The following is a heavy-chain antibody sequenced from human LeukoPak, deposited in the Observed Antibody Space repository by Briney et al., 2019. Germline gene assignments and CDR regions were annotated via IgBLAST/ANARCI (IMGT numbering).Heavy chain of an antibody. J-gene: IGHJ4*02. V-gene: IGHV4-61*05. CDR1: GGSISSSSYY. CDR2: VYSSGST. D-gene: IGHD1-20*01. CDR3: ARNSITLYYFDC. Sequence: PSETPSLTCTVSGGSISSSSYYWGWIRQPPGKGLEWIGYVYSSGSTNYNPSLKSRVSISVDTSKNQFSLKLSSVTAADSAVYFCARNSITLYYFDCWGPGTLVTVSS.